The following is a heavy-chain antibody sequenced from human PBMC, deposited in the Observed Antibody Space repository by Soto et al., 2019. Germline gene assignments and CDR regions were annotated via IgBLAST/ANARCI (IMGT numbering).Heavy chain of an antibody. CDR3: AKDYGDFGRYFDL. CDR1: GFTFSSYA. D-gene: IGHD4-17*01. CDR2: ISGSGGST. V-gene: IGHV3-23*01. Sequence: EVQLLESGGGLVQPGGSLRLSCAASGFTFSSYAMSWVRQAPGKGLGWVSAISGSGGSTYYADSVKGRFTISRDNSKNTLYLQMNSLRAEDTAVYYCAKDYGDFGRYFDLWGRGTLVTVSS. J-gene: IGHJ2*01.